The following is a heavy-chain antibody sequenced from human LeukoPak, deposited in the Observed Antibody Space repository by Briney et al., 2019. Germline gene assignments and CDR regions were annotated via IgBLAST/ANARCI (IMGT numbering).Heavy chain of an antibody. J-gene: IGHJ5*02. Sequence: SETLSLTCTVSGGSISSSSYYWGWIRQPPGKGLEWIGSIYYSGSTYYNPSLKSRVTISVDTSKNQFSLNLSSVTAADTAVYYCARASHVGSGFGPWGQGTLVTVSS. CDR2: IYYSGST. V-gene: IGHV4-39*01. CDR1: GGSISSSSYY. CDR3: ARASHVGSGFGP. D-gene: IGHD3-16*01.